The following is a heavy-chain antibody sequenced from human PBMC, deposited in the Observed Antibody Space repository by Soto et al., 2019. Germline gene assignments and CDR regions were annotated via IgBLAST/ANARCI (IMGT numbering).Heavy chain of an antibody. V-gene: IGHV1-46*01. J-gene: IGHJ4*02. Sequence: ASVKVSCKASGYTFTSYYMHWVLQAPGQGLEWMGIINPSGGSTSYAQKFQGRVTMTRDTSTSTVYMELSSLRSEDTAVYYCARDHGGFCLDYWGQGTLVTVSS. CDR3: ARDHGGFCLDY. CDR2: INPSGGST. CDR1: GYTFTSYY. D-gene: IGHD2-15*01.